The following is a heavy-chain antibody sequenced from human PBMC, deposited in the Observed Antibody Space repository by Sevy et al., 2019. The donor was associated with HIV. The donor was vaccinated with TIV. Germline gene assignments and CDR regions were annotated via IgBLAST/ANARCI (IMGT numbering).Heavy chain of an antibody. CDR3: TRDLYGSGWFYFDY. V-gene: IGHV3-49*04. Sequence: GGSLRLSCTASGFTFSDYAMSWVRQAPGKGLEWVGFIKTKTYGGTTEYAASVKCTFIILRDDSKNIAYLQMNSMKTEDTAVYYCTRDLYGSGWFYFDYWGQGTLVTVSS. J-gene: IGHJ4*02. CDR1: GFTFSDYA. CDR2: IKTKTYGGTT. D-gene: IGHD6-19*01.